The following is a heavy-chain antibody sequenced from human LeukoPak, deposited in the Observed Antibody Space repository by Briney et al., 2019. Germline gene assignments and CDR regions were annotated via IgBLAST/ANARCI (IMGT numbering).Heavy chain of an antibody. CDR1: GGSISSHY. Sequence: MSSETLSLTCTVSGGSISSHYWSWIRQPPGKGLEWIGYIYYSGSTNYNPSLKSRVTISVDTSKNQFSLKLCSVTAAQTAVYYCAREIGGGDHKGGFYYYIYVCGKKSTLSVSS. J-gene: IGHJ6*03. CDR3: AREIGGGDHKGGFYYYIYV. V-gene: IGHV4-59*11. CDR2: IYYSGST. D-gene: IGHD3-10*01.